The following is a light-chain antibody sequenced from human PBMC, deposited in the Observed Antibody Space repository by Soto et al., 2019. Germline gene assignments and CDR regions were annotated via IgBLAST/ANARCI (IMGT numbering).Light chain of an antibody. CDR2: GNE. Sequence: QSVLTQPPSTSGTRGQRVTISCSGSSSNIGTNLVYWYQLVPGTAPKLLIYGNEERPSGVPGRFSGSKSGTSASLDSSVLQSEDEADFYSAAWDGSLNGVLFGEGTKLTV. J-gene: IGLJ2*01. CDR1: SSNIGTNL. V-gene: IGLV1-44*01. CDR3: AAWDGSLNGVL.